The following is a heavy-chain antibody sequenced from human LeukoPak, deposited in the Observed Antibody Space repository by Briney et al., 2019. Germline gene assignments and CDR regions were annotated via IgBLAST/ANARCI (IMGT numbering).Heavy chain of an antibody. J-gene: IGHJ4*02. D-gene: IGHD3-10*01. CDR3: AKGSMVRGVIFPFDY. V-gene: IGHV3-9*01. CDR1: GFTFDDYA. CDR2: ISWNSGSI. Sequence: GGSLRLSCAASGFTFDDYAMHWVRQAPGKGLEWVSGISWNSGSIGYAGSVKGRFTISRDNAKNSLYLQMNSLRAEDTALYYCAKGSMVRGVIFPFDYWGQGTLVTVSS.